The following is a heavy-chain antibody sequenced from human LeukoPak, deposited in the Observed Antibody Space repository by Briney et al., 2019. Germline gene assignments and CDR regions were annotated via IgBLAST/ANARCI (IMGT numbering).Heavy chain of an antibody. CDR2: ISYDGSNK. D-gene: IGHD6-13*01. CDR3: ERGDSSSWYYFDY. CDR1: GFTFSSYA. Sequence: GRSLRLSCAASGFTFSSYAMHWVRQAPGKGLEWVAVISYDGSNKYYADSVKGRFTISRDNSKNTLYLQMNRLRAEDTDVYYCERGDSSSWYYFDYWGQGTLVTVSS. V-gene: IGHV3-30-3*01. J-gene: IGHJ4*02.